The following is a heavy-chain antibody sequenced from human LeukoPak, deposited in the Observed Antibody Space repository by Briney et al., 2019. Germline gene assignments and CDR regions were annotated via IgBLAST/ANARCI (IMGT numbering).Heavy chain of an antibody. V-gene: IGHV4-39*01. CDR3: ARRDGYNYYFDY. CDR1: GGSISSSSYY. J-gene: IGHJ4*02. D-gene: IGHD5-24*01. Sequence: SETLSLTCTVSGGSISSSSYYWGWIRQPPGTGLEWIGSIYYSGSTYYDPSLKSRVTISVDTSKNQFSLKLSSVTAADTAVYYCARRDGYNYYFDYWGQGTLVTVSS. CDR2: IYYSGST.